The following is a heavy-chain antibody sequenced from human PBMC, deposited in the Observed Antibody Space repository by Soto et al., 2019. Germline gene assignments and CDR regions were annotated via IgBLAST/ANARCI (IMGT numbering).Heavy chain of an antibody. CDR3: ARGGLVLDY. CDR1: GGSFSGYY. D-gene: IGHD6-19*01. J-gene: IGHJ4*02. V-gene: IGHV4-34*01. Sequence: SETLSLTCAVYGGSFSGYYCSWSRQPPGKGLEWIGEINHGGSTNYNPSLKSRVTISVDTSKNQFSLKLSSVTAADTAVYYCARGGLVLDYWGQGTLGTVSS. CDR2: INHGGST.